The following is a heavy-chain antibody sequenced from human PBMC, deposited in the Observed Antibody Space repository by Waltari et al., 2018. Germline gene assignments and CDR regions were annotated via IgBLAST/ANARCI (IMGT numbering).Heavy chain of an antibody. CDR2: ISDGSDYS. D-gene: IGHD2-15*01. V-gene: IGHV3-21*01. Sequence: EVQLVASGGGLVKPGGSWRLSCRVSGLNFRSYSMNWVRQAPGKGLEWVSYISDGSDYSYYADSVKGRFTISRDNAKNSLYLQMNRLRTDDTAVYYCARDFYCSDGRCTDYWGQGTLVTVSS. J-gene: IGHJ4*02. CDR1: GLNFRSYS. CDR3: ARDFYCSDGRCTDY.